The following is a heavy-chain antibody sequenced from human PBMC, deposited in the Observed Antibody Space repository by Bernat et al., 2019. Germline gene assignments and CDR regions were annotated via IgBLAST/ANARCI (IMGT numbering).Heavy chain of an antibody. CDR1: GFTFSSYS. V-gene: IGHV3-21*01. J-gene: IGHJ6*02. Sequence: EVQLVESGGGLVKPGGSLRLSCAASGFTFSSYSMNWVRQAPGKGLEWVSSISSSSSYIYYADSVKGRFTISRDNTKNSLYLQMNSLGAEDTAVYYCERDRGEVDSYGMDVWGQGTTVTVSS. D-gene: IGHD4-17*01. CDR3: ERDRGEVDSYGMDV. CDR2: ISSSSSYI.